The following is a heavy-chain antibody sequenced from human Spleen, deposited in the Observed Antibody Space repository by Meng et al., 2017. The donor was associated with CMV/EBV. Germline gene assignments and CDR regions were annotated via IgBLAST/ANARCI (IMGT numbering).Heavy chain of an antibody. CDR3: TRTPRGWYSPFDY. D-gene: IGHD6-19*01. Sequence: GESLKISCAASGFSFGDYGMSWVRQAPGKGLECVGFIRSKYYGGTPDYAASVKGRFIISRDDSKSIAYLQMNSLKTEDTAVYYCTRTPRGWYSPFDYWGQGTLVTVSS. CDR2: IRSKYYGGTP. V-gene: IGHV3-49*04. J-gene: IGHJ4*02. CDR1: GFSFGDYG.